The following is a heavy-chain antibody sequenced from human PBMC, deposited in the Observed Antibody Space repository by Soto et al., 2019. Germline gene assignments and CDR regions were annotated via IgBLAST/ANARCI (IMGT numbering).Heavy chain of an antibody. CDR1: GYTFTSYV. D-gene: IGHD6-13*01. J-gene: IGHJ6*02. CDR2: INPSGGST. CDR3: ARDQGIGAAGHYYGMDV. V-gene: IGHV1-46*01. Sequence: VLVKVSCKASGYTFTSYVMHWVRQAPEQGLEWMGIINPSGGSTSYAQKFQGRVTMTRDTSTSTVYMELSSLRSEDTAVYYCARDQGIGAAGHYYGMDVWGQGTPVTVSS.